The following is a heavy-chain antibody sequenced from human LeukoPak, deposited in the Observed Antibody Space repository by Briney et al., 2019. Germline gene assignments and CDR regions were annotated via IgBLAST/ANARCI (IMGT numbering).Heavy chain of an antibody. Sequence: SETLSLTCTVSGGSISSSSYYWGWIRQPPGKGLEWIGSIYYSGSTYYNPSLKSRVTISVDTSKNQFSLKLSSVTAADTAVYYCASVAPGIAAAFRDRVDYWGQGTLVTVSS. CDR2: IYYSGST. CDR3: ASVAPGIAAAFRDRVDY. J-gene: IGHJ4*02. D-gene: IGHD6-13*01. V-gene: IGHV4-39*07. CDR1: GGSISSSSYY.